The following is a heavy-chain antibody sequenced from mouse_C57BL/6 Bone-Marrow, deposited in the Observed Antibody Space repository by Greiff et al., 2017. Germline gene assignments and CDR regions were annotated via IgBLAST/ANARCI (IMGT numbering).Heavy chain of an antibody. CDR1: GYAFSSYW. D-gene: IGHD1-1*01. Sequence: VQLQQSGAELVKPGASVKISCKASGYAFSSYWMNWVKQRPGQGLEWIGQIYPGDGAPNYNGKFKGKATLTAAKSSSTAYMQLSSLTSEDSAVYFCARRRCGSSNWYFDVWGTGTTVTVSS. J-gene: IGHJ1*03. CDR3: ARRRCGSSNWYFDV. CDR2: IYPGDGAP. V-gene: IGHV1-80*01.